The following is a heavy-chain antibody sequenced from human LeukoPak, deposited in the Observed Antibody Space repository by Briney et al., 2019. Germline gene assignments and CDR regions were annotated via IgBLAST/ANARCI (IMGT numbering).Heavy chain of an antibody. Sequence: SETLSLTCTVSGGSISSSSYYWGWIRQPPGKGLEWIGSIYYSGSTYYNPSLKSRVTISVDTPKNQFSLKLSSVTAADMAVYYCARYSSGWYDAFDIWGQGTMVTVSS. CDR1: GGSISSSSYY. J-gene: IGHJ3*02. CDR3: ARYSSGWYDAFDI. V-gene: IGHV4-39*07. D-gene: IGHD6-19*01. CDR2: IYYSGST.